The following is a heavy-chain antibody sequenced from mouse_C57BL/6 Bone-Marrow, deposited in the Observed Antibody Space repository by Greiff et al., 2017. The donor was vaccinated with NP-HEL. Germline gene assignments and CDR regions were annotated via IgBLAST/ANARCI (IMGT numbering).Heavy chain of an antibody. D-gene: IGHD1-1*01. CDR3: ASSHYYGSSYVRFAY. Sequence: VQLVESGPGLVAPSQSLSITCTVSGFSLTSYGVDWVRQSPGKGLEWLGVIWGVGSTNYNSALKSRLSISKDNSKSQVFLKMNSLQTDDTAMYYCASSHYYGSSYVRFAYWGQGTLVTVSA. CDR1: GFSLTSYG. CDR2: IWGVGST. J-gene: IGHJ3*01. V-gene: IGHV2-6*01.